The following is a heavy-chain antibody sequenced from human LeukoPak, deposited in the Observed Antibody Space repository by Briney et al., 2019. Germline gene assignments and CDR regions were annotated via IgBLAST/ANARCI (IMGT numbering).Heavy chain of an antibody. CDR3: ARRLGCYYYGMDV. CDR1: GGSFSGYY. V-gene: IGHV4-34*01. J-gene: IGHJ6*02. D-gene: IGHD3-22*01. CDR2: INHSGST. Sequence: SETLSLTCAVYGGSFSGYYWSWIRQPPGKGLEWIGEINHSGSTNYNPSLKSRVTISVDTSKNQFSLKLSSVTAADTAVYYCARRLGCYYYGMDVWGQGTTVTVSS.